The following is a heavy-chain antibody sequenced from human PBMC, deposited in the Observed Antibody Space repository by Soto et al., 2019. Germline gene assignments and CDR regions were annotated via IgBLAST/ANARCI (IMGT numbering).Heavy chain of an antibody. J-gene: IGHJ6*02. Sequence: LRLSCAASGFTVSSNYMSWVRQAPGKGLEWVSVIYSGGSTYYADSVKGRFTISRDNSKNTLYLQMNSLRAEDTAVYYCARGPPVYRYGMDVWGQGTTVTVSS. CDR1: GFTVSSNY. CDR2: IYSGGST. CDR3: ARGPPVYRYGMDV. D-gene: IGHD2-8*01. V-gene: IGHV3-53*01.